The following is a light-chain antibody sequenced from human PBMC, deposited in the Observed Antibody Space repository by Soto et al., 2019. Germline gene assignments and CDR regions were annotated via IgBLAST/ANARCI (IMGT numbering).Light chain of an antibody. V-gene: IGLV1-40*01. J-gene: IGLJ2*01. CDR3: QSYDSSLSAVV. Sequence: QSVLTQPPSVSGAPGQRVTISCTGSSSNIGAGYDVPWYQQLPGTAPKLLIYGNSNRPSGVPDRFSGSKSGTSASLAITGLQAEDDADYYCQSYDSSLSAVVFGGGTKLTVL. CDR2: GNS. CDR1: SSNIGAGYD.